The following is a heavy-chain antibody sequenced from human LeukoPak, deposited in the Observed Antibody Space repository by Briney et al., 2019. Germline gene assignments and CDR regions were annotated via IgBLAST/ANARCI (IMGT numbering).Heavy chain of an antibody. D-gene: IGHD3-3*01. CDR2: ISWNSGSI. Sequence: PGGSLRLSCAAPGFTFDDYAMHWVRQAPGKGLEWVSGISWNSGSIGYADSVKGRFTISRDNAKNSLYLQMNSLRAEDTALYYCAKAAPYYDFWSGPTFDYWGQGTLVTVSS. CDR1: GFTFDDYA. J-gene: IGHJ4*02. CDR3: AKAAPYYDFWSGPTFDY. V-gene: IGHV3-9*01.